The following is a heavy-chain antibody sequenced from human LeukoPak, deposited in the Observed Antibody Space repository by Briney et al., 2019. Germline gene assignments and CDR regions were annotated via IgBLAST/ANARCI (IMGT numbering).Heavy chain of an antibody. D-gene: IGHD2-8*02. CDR3: ARGDCTGTNCLVDY. CDR1: GFTVSTNF. Sequence: GGSLRLSCAASGFTVSTNFMNWVRQAPGKGLEWVSIMYSGGSTYYADSVKGRFTISRDDSKNTVCLQMSSLRADDTAMYYCARGDCTGTNCLVDYWGQGTLVTVSS. CDR2: MYSGGST. V-gene: IGHV3-53*01. J-gene: IGHJ4*02.